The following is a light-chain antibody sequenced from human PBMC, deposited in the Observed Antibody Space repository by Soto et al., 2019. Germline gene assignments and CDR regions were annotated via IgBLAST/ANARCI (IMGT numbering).Light chain of an antibody. CDR3: QQRSNWPPIT. J-gene: IGKJ5*01. CDR1: QSVSSY. CDR2: DAS. Sequence: ENFFTQSAPAPSFSPVGRATLSPPAGQSVSSYLAWYQQKPGQAPRLLIYDASNRATGIPARFSGSGSGTDFTLTISSLEPEDFAVYYCQQRSNWPPITFGQGTRLEMK. V-gene: IGKV3-11*01.